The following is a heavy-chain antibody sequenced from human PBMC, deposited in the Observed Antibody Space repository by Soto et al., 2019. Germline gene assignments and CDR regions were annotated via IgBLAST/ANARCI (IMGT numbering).Heavy chain of an antibody. V-gene: IGHV5-51*01. CDR1: GYSFTSYG. D-gene: IGHD3-16*01. CDR3: ARHRWGMWFSFGMDV. Sequence: VESLTICCKVSGYSFTSYGIVWVLQMPGKGLEWMGIIYPGDSDTRYSPSFQGQVTISADKSISTAYLQWSSLKASDTAMYYCARHRWGMWFSFGMDVWGQGTTVTVSS. CDR2: IYPGDSDT. J-gene: IGHJ6*01.